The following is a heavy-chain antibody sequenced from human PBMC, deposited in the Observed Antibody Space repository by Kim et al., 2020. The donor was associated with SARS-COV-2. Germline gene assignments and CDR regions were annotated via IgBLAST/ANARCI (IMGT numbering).Heavy chain of an antibody. CDR3: ARYCLGSRCYYFYDN. Sequence: ADSVKVRFTISSDNAKNSLYLQMNSLRAEDTAVYYCARYCLGSRCYYFYDNWGQGTLVTVSS. V-gene: IGHV3-11*01. D-gene: IGHD3-10*01. J-gene: IGHJ4*02.